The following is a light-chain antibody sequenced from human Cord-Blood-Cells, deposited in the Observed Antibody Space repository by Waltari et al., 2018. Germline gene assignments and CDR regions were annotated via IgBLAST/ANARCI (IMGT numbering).Light chain of an antibody. CDR3: SSYAGSNNFDVV. V-gene: IGLV2-8*01. Sequence: QSALTQPPSASGSPGQSVTIPCTGTSSYVGGYNYVSWYQQHPGKAPKLMIYEVSKRPSGVPDRFSGSKSGNTASLTVSGLQAEDEADYYCSSYAGSNNFDVVFGGGTKLTVL. CDR2: EVS. CDR1: SSYVGGYNY. J-gene: IGLJ2*01.